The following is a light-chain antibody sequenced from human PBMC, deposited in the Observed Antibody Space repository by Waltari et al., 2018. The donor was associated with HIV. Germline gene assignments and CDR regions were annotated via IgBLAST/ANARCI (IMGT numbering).Light chain of an antibody. J-gene: IGLJ1*01. CDR1: SSDVGGYNY. V-gene: IGLV2-11*01. CDR3: SSHAGDYTFV. CDR2: DVT. Sequence: QSALTQPRSVSGSPGQSVTISCTGTSSDVGGYNYVSWYQQYPGKAPKVMIYDVTKRPSGVPDRFSGSKSGNTASLTSAGLQAEDEADYYCSSHAGDYTFVFGTGTEVTVL.